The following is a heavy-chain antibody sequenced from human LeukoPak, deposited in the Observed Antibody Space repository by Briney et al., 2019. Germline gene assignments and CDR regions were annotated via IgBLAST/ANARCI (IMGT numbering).Heavy chain of an antibody. J-gene: IGHJ3*02. CDR3: ASDYGNRDAFDI. Sequence: PETLSLTCTVSGGSICCTGYYWGWIRQPPGKGLEWIGSTYYSGNTYYNPSLKSRVTISVDTSKNQFSLKLSSVTAADTAVYYCASDYGNRDAFDIWGQGTMVTVSS. V-gene: IGHV4-39*01. CDR1: GGSICCTGYY. CDR2: TYYSGNT. D-gene: IGHD4-11*01.